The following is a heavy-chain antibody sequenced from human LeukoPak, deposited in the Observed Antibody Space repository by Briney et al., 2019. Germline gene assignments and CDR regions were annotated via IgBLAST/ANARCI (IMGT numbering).Heavy chain of an antibody. D-gene: IGHD6-19*01. CDR2: INPSGGST. Sequence: ASVKVSCKASGYTFTSYYMHWVRQAPGQGLEWMGIINPSGGSTSYAQKFQGRVTMTRDTSTGTVYMELSSLRSEDTAVYYCARDRRRYSSGWYPIDYWGQGTLVTVSS. CDR3: ARDRRRYSSGWYPIDY. J-gene: IGHJ4*02. V-gene: IGHV1-46*01. CDR1: GYTFTSYY.